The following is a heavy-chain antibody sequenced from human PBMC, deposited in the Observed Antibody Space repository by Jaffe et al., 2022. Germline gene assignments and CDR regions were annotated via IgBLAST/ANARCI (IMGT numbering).Heavy chain of an antibody. D-gene: IGHD3-22*01. CDR1: GFTFSSYE. CDR3: ARDRDYYDSSGYYSL. Sequence: EVQLVESGGGLVQPGGSLRLSCAASGFTFSSYEMNWVRQAPGKGLEWVSYISSSGSTIYYADSVKGRFTISRDNAKNSLYLQMNSLRAEDTAVYYCARDRDYYDSSGYYSLWGQGTLVTVSS. V-gene: IGHV3-48*03. J-gene: IGHJ4*02. CDR2: ISSSGSTI.